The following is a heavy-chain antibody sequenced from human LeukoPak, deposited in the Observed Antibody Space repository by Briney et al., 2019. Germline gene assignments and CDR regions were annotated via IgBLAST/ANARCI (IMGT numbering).Heavy chain of an antibody. CDR1: GFTFSSYW. J-gene: IGHJ4*02. D-gene: IGHD2-8*02. Sequence: PGGSLRLSCAASGFTFSSYWMSWVRQAPGKGLEWVANIKLDGGEKYYVDSVKGRFIISRDNAKNSLYLQMISLRAEDTAVYYCARDSQPWWITWHYFDYWGQGIRVTVSS. V-gene: IGHV3-7*01. CDR3: ARDSQPWWITWHYFDY. CDR2: IKLDGGEK.